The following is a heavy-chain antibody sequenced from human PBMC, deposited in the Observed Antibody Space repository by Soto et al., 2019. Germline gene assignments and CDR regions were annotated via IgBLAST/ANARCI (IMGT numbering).Heavy chain of an antibody. J-gene: IGHJ6*02. V-gene: IGHV3-9*01. D-gene: IGHD2-8*01. CDR1: GFTFDDYA. CDR2: ISWNSGSI. CDR3: AKDKGRHCTNGVCYPAYYGMDV. Sequence: GGSLRLSCAASGFTFDDYAMHWVRQAPGKGLEWVSGISWNSGSIGYADSVKGRFTISRDNAKNSLYLQMNSLRAEDTALHYCAKDKGRHCTNGVCYPAYYGMDVWGQGTTVTVSS.